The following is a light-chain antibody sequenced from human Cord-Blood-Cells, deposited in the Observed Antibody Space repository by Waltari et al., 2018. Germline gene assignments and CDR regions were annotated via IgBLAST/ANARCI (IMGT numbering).Light chain of an antibody. CDR2: YDR. CDR1: NVGRNS. J-gene: IGLJ1*01. Sequence: SFVLTQPPSVSVAPGKTARPTCGGHNVGRNSVHWYQQKPGQAPGLVIYYDRDRPSGIPERFSGANSRTTATLAISRVEAGDEADYYCQGWDSSSDHYVFGTGTKVTVL. CDR3: QGWDSSSDHYV. V-gene: IGLV3-21*04.